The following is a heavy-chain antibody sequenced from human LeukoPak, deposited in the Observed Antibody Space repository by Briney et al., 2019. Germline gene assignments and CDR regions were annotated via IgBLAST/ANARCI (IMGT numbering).Heavy chain of an antibody. V-gene: IGHV1-69*06. D-gene: IGHD4-11*01. CDR2: IIPIFGTA. J-gene: IGHJ6*03. CDR3: ATMATTVTWVGYYYYYMDV. Sequence: GASVKVSCKASGGTFSSYAISWVRQAPGQGLEWMGGIIPIFGTANYAQKFQGRVTITADKSTSTAYMELSSLRSEDTAVYYCATMATTVTWVGYYYYYMDVWGKGTTVTVSS. CDR1: GGTFSSYA.